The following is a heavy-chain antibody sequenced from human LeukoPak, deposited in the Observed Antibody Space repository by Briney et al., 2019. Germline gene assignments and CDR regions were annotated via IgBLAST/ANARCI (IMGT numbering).Heavy chain of an antibody. V-gene: IGHV1-69-2*01. J-gene: IGHJ4*02. Sequence: ASVKVSCKASGYTFTDYYMHWVQQAPRKGLEWMGRVDPEDGETIYAEKFQGRVTITADTSTDTAYMELSSLRSEDTAVYYCATSAIAAHPDYWGQGTLVTVSS. CDR2: VDPEDGET. D-gene: IGHD6-6*01. CDR1: GYTFTDYY. CDR3: ATSAIAAHPDY.